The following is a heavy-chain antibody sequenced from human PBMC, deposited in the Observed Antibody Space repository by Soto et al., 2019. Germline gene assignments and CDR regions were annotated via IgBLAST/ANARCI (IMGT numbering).Heavy chain of an antibody. CDR3: ASPPLMGY. V-gene: IGHV3-72*01. Sequence: PGGSLRLSCAASGFSFSDHFMDWVRQAPGKGLEWVGRIRNKADSYITQYAASVKGRFTISRDDSENSLYLQMNSLKTEDTAVYYCASPPLMGYWGRGTLVTVSS. D-gene: IGHD3-10*01. CDR2: IRNKADSYIT. J-gene: IGHJ4*02. CDR1: GFSFSDHF.